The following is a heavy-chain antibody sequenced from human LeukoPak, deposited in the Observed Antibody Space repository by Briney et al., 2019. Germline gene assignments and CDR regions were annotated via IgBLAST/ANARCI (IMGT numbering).Heavy chain of an antibody. CDR3: VRDPAPYYYGSGTFDS. CDR1: GFTFGNFS. Sequence: GGSLRLSCTASGFTFGNFSMRWVRQSPGKGLEWVALIWYDGSKEDYADSVKGRFTISRDNSKSTLFLQMTVLRDEDTALYYCVRDPAPYYYGSGTFDSWGQGTQVTVSS. D-gene: IGHD3-10*01. V-gene: IGHV3-33*01. CDR2: IWYDGSKE. J-gene: IGHJ4*02.